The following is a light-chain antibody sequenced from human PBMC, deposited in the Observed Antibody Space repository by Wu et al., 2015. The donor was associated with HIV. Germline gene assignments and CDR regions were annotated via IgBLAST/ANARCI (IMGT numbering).Light chain of an antibody. V-gene: IGKV3-15*01. CDR2: GAS. J-gene: IGKJ1*01. CDR1: QGITND. Sequence: EIVMTQSPVTLSVSPGERAALSCRSSQGITNDLAWYQHQPGQAPRLLIYGASNRATGIPARFSGGGSGTEFTLTISSIQSEDFAVYYCQQYNNWPPWTFGQGTKVEIK. CDR3: QQYNNWPPWT.